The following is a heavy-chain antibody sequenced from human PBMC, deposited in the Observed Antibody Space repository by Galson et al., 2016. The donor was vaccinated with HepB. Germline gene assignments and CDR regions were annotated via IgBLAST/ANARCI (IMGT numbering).Heavy chain of an antibody. CDR2: IWYDGTHK. V-gene: IGHV3-33*01. Sequence: SLRLSCAASGFAFSSHGMHWVRQAPGKGLEWVAVIWYDGTHKKYADAAKGRFTISRDNSKNTVSLQMNILRAEDTAVYYCARDQYSYGYVGAFDYWGQGTLVTVSS. CDR3: ARDQYSYGYVGAFDY. J-gene: IGHJ4*02. CDR1: GFAFSSHG. D-gene: IGHD5-18*01.